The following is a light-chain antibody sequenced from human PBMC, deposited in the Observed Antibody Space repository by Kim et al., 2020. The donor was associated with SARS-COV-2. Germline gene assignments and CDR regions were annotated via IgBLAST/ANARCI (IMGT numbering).Light chain of an antibody. CDR1: QSVTSN. Sequence: EIVMKQSPATLSVSPGERATLSCRASQSVTSNLAWYQQKPGQAPRLLIYGASTRVTTIPARFSGSGSGTEFTLTISSLQSEDFAVYYCQQYNIGPPYTLGQGTKLEI. V-gene: IGKV3-15*01. CDR2: GAS. CDR3: QQYNIGPPYT. J-gene: IGKJ2*01.